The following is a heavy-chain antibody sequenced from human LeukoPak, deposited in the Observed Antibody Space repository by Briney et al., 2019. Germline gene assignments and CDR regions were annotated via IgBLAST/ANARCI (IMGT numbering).Heavy chain of an antibody. CDR3: ASRIVGTPDYFDY. D-gene: IGHD1-26*01. Sequence: GGSLRLSCAASGFTFDDYAMHWVRQAPGKGLEWVSGISWNSGSIGYADSVKGRFTISRDNAKISLYLQLNSLRVEDTAVYYCASRIVGTPDYFDYWGQGTLVTVSS. CDR2: ISWNSGSI. J-gene: IGHJ4*02. V-gene: IGHV3-9*01. CDR1: GFTFDDYA.